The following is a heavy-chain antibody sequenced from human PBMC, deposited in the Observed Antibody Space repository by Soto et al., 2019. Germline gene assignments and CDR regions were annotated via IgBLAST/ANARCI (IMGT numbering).Heavy chain of an antibody. CDR1: GFTFFAYW. V-gene: IGHV3-74*01. D-gene: IGHD4-17*01. CDR2: INSDGSHA. Sequence: EVQLVESGGGLVQPGGSLRLSCAASGFTFFAYWIHWVRQVPGKGLVWVSRINSDGSHANYADSVRGRFTISRDNSKNTVYLRMNVLKADDSSVYYCANEVVFGDYAGENWSASWGQGSLVTVSS. J-gene: IGHJ5*01. CDR3: ANEVVFGDYAGENWSAS.